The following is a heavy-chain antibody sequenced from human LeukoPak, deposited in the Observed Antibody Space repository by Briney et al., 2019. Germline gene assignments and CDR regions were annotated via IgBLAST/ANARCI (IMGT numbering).Heavy chain of an antibody. CDR3: ARSSETGTFSY. CDR2: VYYGRSP. Sequence: SETLSLTCTVSGDSISRSTYYWAWIRQPPGKGLERIGSVYYGRSPYFNPSLESRATIPVDTSKNHFSLKMSSVTAADTAVYYCARSSETGTFSYWGQGTLVTVSS. CDR1: GDSISRSTYY. J-gene: IGHJ4*02. D-gene: IGHD6-25*01. V-gene: IGHV4-39*02.